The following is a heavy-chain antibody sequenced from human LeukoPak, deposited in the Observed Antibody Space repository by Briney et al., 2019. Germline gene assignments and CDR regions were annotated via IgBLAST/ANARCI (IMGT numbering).Heavy chain of an antibody. D-gene: IGHD6-13*01. CDR2: IRYDGSNK. V-gene: IGHV3-30*02. CDR1: GFTFSSYG. CDR3: ANGGGSRGTVFDY. J-gene: IGHJ4*02. Sequence: GGSLRLSCAASGFTFSSYGMHWVRQAPGKGLEWVAFIRYDGSNKYYADSVKGRFTISRDNSKNTLYLQMNSLRAEDTAVYYCANGGGSRGTVFDYWGQGTLVTVSP.